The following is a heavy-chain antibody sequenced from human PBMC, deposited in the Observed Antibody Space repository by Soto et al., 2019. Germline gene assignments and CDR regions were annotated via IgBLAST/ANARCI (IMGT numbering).Heavy chain of an antibody. J-gene: IGHJ3*02. CDR1: GYTFTSYG. Sequence: ASVKVSCKASGYTFTSYGINWVRQATGQGLEWMGWMNPNSGNTGYAQKFQGRVTMTRNTSISTAYMELSSLRSEDTAVYYCARISLNIRGAFDIWGQGTMVTVSS. V-gene: IGHV1-8*02. D-gene: IGHD3-16*01. CDR2: MNPNSGNT. CDR3: ARISLNIRGAFDI.